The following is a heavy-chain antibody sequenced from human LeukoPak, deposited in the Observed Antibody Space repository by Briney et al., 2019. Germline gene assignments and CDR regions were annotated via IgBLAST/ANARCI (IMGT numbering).Heavy chain of an antibody. Sequence: GASVKVSCKASGYTVTRHYMHWVRQAPGQGLKLMARINPNSGVTNYAQKFQGRVTMTRDTSISTAYMELSRLRSDDTAVYYCARGTYYYDSSGYFDYWGQGTLVTVSS. V-gene: IGHV1-2*06. J-gene: IGHJ4*02. CDR2: INPNSGVT. D-gene: IGHD3-22*01. CDR1: GYTVTRHY. CDR3: ARGTYYYDSSGYFDY.